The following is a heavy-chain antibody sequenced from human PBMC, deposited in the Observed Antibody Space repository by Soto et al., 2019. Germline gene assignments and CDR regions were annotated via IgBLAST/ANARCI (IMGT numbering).Heavy chain of an antibody. J-gene: IGHJ4*02. Sequence: SVKLYCKASGGTFSSYAISWVRQAPGQGLEWMGGIIPIFGTTNYAQKLQGRVTMTADTSTSTAYMELRSLRSDDTAVYYCARDPPPPDYWGQGTLVTVSS. CDR1: GGTFSSYA. CDR3: ARDPPPPDY. V-gene: IGHV1-69*06. CDR2: IIPIFGTT.